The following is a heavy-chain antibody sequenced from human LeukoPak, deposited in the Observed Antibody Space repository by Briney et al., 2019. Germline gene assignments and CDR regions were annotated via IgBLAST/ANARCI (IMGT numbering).Heavy chain of an antibody. D-gene: IGHD2-8*01. CDR3: ARGCTSSPFDY. V-gene: IGHV4-31*03. Sequence: SETLSLTCTVSGGSIRSGGYYWSWIRQHPGKGLEWIGYIYYSGSTYYNPSLKSRVTISVDTSKNQFSLKLSSVTAADTAVYYCARGCTSSPFDYWGQGTLVTVSS. J-gene: IGHJ4*02. CDR1: GGSIRSGGYY. CDR2: IYYSGST.